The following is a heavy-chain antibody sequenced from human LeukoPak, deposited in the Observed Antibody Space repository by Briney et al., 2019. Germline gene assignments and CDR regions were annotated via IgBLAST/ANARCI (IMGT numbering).Heavy chain of an antibody. V-gene: IGHV3-23*01. CDR3: SSTSLAWAGFDY. D-gene: IGHD2-2*01. CDR2: ISGSGGST. J-gene: IGHJ4*02. CDR1: GFTFSSYA. Sequence: PGRSLRLSCAASGFTFSSYAMSWVRQAPGKGLEWVSAISGSGGSTYYADSVKGRFSISRDNSKNTLYLQMNSLRAEDTAVYYCSSTSLAWAGFDYWGQGTLVTVPS.